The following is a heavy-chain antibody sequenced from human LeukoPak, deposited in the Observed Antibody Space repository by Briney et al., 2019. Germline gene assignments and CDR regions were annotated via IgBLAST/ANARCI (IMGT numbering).Heavy chain of an antibody. Sequence: SEILSLTCTVSGGSISSYYWSWIRQPAGKGLEWIGRIYTSGSTNYNPSLKSRVTMSVDTSKNQFSLKLSSVTAADTAVYYCAREGDSSGYYYGFFNYWGQGTLVTVSS. CDR1: GGSISSYY. CDR2: IYTSGST. CDR3: AREGDSSGYYYGFFNY. V-gene: IGHV4-4*07. D-gene: IGHD3-22*01. J-gene: IGHJ4*02.